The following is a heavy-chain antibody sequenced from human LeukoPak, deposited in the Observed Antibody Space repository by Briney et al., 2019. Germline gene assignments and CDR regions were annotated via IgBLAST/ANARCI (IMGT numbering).Heavy chain of an antibody. CDR1: GYTFTNYD. V-gene: IGHV1-69*04. CDR2: IIPILDIA. Sequence: ASVKVSCKASGYTFTNYDINWVRQAPGQGLEWMGRIIPILDIANYAQKFQGRVTITADKSTSTAYMELSSLRSEDTAVYYCARDLSAVAGAGYFDLWGRGTLVTVSS. J-gene: IGHJ2*01. D-gene: IGHD6-19*01. CDR3: ARDLSAVAGAGYFDL.